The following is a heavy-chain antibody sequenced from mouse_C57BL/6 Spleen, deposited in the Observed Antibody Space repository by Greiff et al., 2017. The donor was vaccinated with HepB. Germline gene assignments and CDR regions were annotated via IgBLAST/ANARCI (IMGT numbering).Heavy chain of an antibody. V-gene: IGHV1-81*01. J-gene: IGHJ2*01. CDR2: IYPRSGNT. CDR3: ARSPITTVVPYYFDY. D-gene: IGHD1-1*01. CDR1: GYTFTSYG. Sequence: QVQLQQSGAELVRPGASVKLSCKASGYTFTSYGISWVKQRTGQGLEWIGEIYPRSGNTYYNEKFKGKATLTADKSSSTAYMELRSLTSEDSAVYFCARSPITTVVPYYFDYWGQGTTLTVSS.